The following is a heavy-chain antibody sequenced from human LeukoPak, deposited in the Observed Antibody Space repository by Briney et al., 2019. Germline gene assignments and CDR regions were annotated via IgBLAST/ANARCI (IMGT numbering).Heavy chain of an antibody. CDR1: VGSISSYY. D-gene: IGHD2-2*01. CDR3: ARLLVEDCSSTTCPDAFDI. V-gene: IGHV4-4*07. CDR2: IYTSGST. Sequence: SETLSLTCTVSVGSISSYYWSWIRQPAGKGLEWIGRIYTSGSTNYSPSLKSRVSVSVDTSKNQFSLRLSSVTAADTAVYYCARLLVEDCSSTTCPDAFDIWGQGTMVTVSS. J-gene: IGHJ3*02.